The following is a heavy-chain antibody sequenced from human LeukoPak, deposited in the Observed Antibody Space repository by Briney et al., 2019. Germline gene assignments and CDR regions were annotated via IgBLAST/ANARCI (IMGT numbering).Heavy chain of an antibody. D-gene: IGHD5-24*01. J-gene: IGHJ4*02. Sequence: SETMSLTCTVSGGSVTSSFWSWIRQPPGKGLEWIGYIYHRGSATYNPSLKSRVTMSVDTSTLQFSLKMTSITTADTAVYYCVRVRDASMTRVFNYCGQATLVTVSS. CDR1: GGSVTSSF. V-gene: IGHV4-59*02. CDR3: VRVRDASMTRVFNY. CDR2: IYHRGSA.